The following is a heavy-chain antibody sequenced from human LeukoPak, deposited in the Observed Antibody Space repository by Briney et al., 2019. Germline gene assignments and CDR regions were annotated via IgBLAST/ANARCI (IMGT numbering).Heavy chain of an antibody. CDR1: GFTFSSYG. J-gene: IGHJ5*02. V-gene: IGHV3-21*01. Sequence: GGSLRLSCAASGFTFSSYGMHWVRQAPGKGLEWVSSISSSSSYIYYADSVKGRFTISRDNAKNSLYLQMNSLRAEDTAVYYCARDQGLWFGELLSNWFDPWGQGTLVTVSS. CDR3: ARDQGLWFGELLSNWFDP. CDR2: ISSSSSYI. D-gene: IGHD3-10*01.